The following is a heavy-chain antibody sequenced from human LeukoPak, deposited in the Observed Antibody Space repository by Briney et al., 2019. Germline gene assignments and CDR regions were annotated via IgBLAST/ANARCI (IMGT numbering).Heavy chain of an antibody. D-gene: IGHD3-10*01. CDR1: GFIVSSNY. CDR3: AILSGSGSHSYFDY. V-gene: IGHV3-53*04. J-gene: IGHJ4*02. Sequence: PGGSLRLSCAASGFIVSSNYMSWVRQAPGKGLEWVSVIYSGGSTYYADSVKGRFTISRHDSKNTLYLQMNSLRAEDTAVYYCAILSGSGSHSYFDYWGQGTLVTVSS. CDR2: IYSGGST.